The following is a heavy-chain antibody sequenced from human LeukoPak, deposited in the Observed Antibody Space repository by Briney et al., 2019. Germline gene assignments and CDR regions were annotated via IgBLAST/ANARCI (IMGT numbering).Heavy chain of an antibody. CDR2: INPNSGGT. CDR3: ARGYYYDSSGFYAGY. D-gene: IGHD3-22*01. J-gene: IGHJ4*02. Sequence: ASVKVSCKASVYTFTGYYMHWVRQAPGQGLEWMGWINPNSGGTNYAQKFQGRVTMTRDTSISTAYMELSRLRSDDTAVYYCARGYYYDSSGFYAGYWGQGTLVTVSS. V-gene: IGHV1-2*02. CDR1: VYTFTGYY.